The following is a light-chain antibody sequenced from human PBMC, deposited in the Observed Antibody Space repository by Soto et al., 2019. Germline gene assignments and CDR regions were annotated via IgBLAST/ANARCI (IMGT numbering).Light chain of an antibody. J-gene: IGLJ1*01. V-gene: IGLV1-36*01. CDR3: STWDYSLSVSV. Sequence: QSVLTQEASVSGTVGQKVTLSFTGTSNYVENYAVGWYRQISHGAPKTVIFGNSLPSGIPDRFSGSKSGATASLTFSGLLPEEEADYSCSTWDYSLSVSVFGTGTKVTVL. CDR1: SNYVENYA. CDR2: GN.